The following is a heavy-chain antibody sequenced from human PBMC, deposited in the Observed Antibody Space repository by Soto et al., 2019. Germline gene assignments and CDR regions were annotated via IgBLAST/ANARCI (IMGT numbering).Heavy chain of an antibody. CDR3: ARAPRGSGRGGYYFDY. V-gene: IGHV4-4*02. D-gene: IGHD3-10*01. CDR1: GFTFSNAW. CDR2: INHSGST. J-gene: IGHJ4*02. Sequence: VQLVESGGDLVKPGGSLRLSCAASGFTFSNAWMSWVRQAPGKGLEWIGEINHSGSTNYNPSLKSRVTISVDTSKNQFSLKLSSVTAADTAVYYCARAPRGSGRGGYYFDYWGQGTLVTVSS.